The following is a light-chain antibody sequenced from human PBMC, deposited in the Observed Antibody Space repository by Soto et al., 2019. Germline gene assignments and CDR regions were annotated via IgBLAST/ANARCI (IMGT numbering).Light chain of an antibody. V-gene: IGKV3-20*01. CDR3: QQYGDSPLT. J-gene: IGKJ4*01. CDR2: GAS. Sequence: EIVLTQSPGTLSLSPGERATLSCRASQTVTSDYLAWYQQKPGQAPRLLIYGASDRATGIPDRFSASGSGTAFTLTISRLEPQDFEIYYCQQYGDSPLTFGGGTRVDIK. CDR1: QTVTSDY.